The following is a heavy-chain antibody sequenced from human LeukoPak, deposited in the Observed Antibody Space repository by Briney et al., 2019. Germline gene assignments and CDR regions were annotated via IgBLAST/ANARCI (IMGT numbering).Heavy chain of an antibody. CDR3: ARGYCSSTSCLFDY. J-gene: IGHJ4*02. Sequence: GASVKVSCKASGYTFTGYYMHWVRQAPGQGLEWMGRINPHSGDTNYAQKFQGRVTMTRDTSISTVYMELSRLRSDDTAVYCCARGYCSSTSCLFDYWGQGTLVTVSS. CDR1: GYTFTGYY. CDR2: INPHSGDT. D-gene: IGHD2-2*01. V-gene: IGHV1-2*06.